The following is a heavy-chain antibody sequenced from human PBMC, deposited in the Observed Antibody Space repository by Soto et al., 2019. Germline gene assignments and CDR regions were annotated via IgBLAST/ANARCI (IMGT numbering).Heavy chain of an antibody. CDR1: GGSISGYF. D-gene: IGHD6-19*01. V-gene: IGHV4-4*08. J-gene: IGHJ4*02. CDR3: ARAGGLGAVAVDY. Sequence: SETLSLTCTVSGGSISGYFWSWIRQPPGKGLEWIGSIYSSESTYYNPSLKSRVTISVDTSKNQFSLKLSSVTAADTAVYYCARAGGLGAVAVDYWGQGTLVTVSS. CDR2: IYSSEST.